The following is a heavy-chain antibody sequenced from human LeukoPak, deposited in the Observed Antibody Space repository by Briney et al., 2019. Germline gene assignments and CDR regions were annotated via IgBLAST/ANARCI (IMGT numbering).Heavy chain of an antibody. CDR1: GFTFSSYG. J-gene: IGHJ6*03. D-gene: IGHD6-13*01. Sequence: GGSLRLSCAASGFTFSSYGMHWVRQAPAKGLEWVAVIWYDGGNKYYADSVKGRFTISRDNSKNTLYLQMNSLRAEDTAVYYCAKDNHNIAAAEGYYYYYYMDVWGKGPAVTVSS. CDR3: AKDNHNIAAAEGYYYYYYMDV. CDR2: IWYDGGNK. V-gene: IGHV3-33*06.